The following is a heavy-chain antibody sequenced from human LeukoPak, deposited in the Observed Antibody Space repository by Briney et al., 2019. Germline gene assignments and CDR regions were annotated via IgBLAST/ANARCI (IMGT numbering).Heavy chain of an antibody. J-gene: IGHJ4*02. Sequence: GGSLRLSCAASGFTLSDYAMTWVRQAPEKGLEWVSSISGSGGSTYYAGSVKGRFTMSRDNSQNTLHLQMNSLRAEDTAVYYCAKDRARYYYGSGTLYPYYFDYWGQGTLVTVSS. CDR1: GFTLSDYA. CDR2: ISGSGGST. D-gene: IGHD3-10*01. V-gene: IGHV3-23*01. CDR3: AKDRARYYYGSGTLYPYYFDY.